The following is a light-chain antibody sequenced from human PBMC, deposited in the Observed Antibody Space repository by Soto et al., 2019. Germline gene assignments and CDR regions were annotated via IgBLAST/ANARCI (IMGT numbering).Light chain of an antibody. J-gene: IGLJ1*01. CDR2: AVS. CDR1: ISDIGAYHY. Sequence: QCLRTQAACLSGSRGQSSTISCTGTISDIGAYHYVSWFQQHPGKAPKLMIYAVSKRPSGVTDRFSGSKSGNTASLTVSGLQADDEADYYCRSYAGSNNLVFGTGTKVTVL. V-gene: IGLV2-8*01. CDR3: RSYAGSNNLV.